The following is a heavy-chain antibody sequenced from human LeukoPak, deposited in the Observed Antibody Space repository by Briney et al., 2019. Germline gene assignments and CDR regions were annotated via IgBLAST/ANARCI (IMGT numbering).Heavy chain of an antibody. J-gene: IGHJ4*02. CDR2: ISWNSGSI. V-gene: IGHV3-9*01. CDR1: GFTFDDYA. D-gene: IGHD3-3*01. CDR3: ARDSYYDFWSGYYYYFDY. Sequence: GGSLRLSCAASGFTFDDYAMHWVRQAPGKGLEWVSGISWNSGSIGYADSVKGRFTISRDNSKNTLYLQMNSLRAEDTAVYYCARDSYYDFWSGYYYYFDYWGQGTLVTVSS.